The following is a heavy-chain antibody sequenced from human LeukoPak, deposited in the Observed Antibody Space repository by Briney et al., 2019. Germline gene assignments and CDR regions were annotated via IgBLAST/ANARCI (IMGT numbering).Heavy chain of an antibody. CDR3: ARPRRIQGAQPFDY. V-gene: IGHV1-69*01. J-gene: IGHJ4*02. CDR1: VGTLRNHA. D-gene: IGHD3-10*01. CDR2: IIPIFGTA. Sequence: SVNVSCKPSVGTLRNHAISRLRQAPGQALEWMGGIIPIFGTANYAQKFQGRVTITADESTSTAYMELSSLRSEDTAVYYCARPRRIQGAQPFDYWGQGTLVTVSS.